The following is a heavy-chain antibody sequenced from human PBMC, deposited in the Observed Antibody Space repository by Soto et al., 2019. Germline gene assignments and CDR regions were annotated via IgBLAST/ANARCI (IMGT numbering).Heavy chain of an antibody. J-gene: IGHJ4*02. CDR1: GFTFSDYY. CDR3: AREVNDFWSGYTPAIDY. D-gene: IGHD3-3*01. Sequence: GGSLRLSCAASGFTFSDYYMSWIRQAPGKGLEWVSYISSSGSTIYYADSVKGRFTISRDNAKNSLYLQMNSLRAEDTAVYYCAREVNDFWSGYTPAIDYWGQGTLVTVSS. V-gene: IGHV3-11*01. CDR2: ISSSGSTI.